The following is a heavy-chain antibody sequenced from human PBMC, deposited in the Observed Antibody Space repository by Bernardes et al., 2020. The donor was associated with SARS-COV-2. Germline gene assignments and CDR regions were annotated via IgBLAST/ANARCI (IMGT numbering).Heavy chain of an antibody. CDR1: GFTFSNYA. Sequence: GGSLRLSCAASGFTFSNYAMNWVRQGPHTGMEWVSGISGSGDSTYYADSVKGRFTISRDNSKSTLYLQMNSLRAEDTAVYYCAKVAIAVAFRTSYFGFLGQGTLVTVSS. J-gene: IGHJ4*02. CDR3: AKVAIAVAFRTSYFGF. V-gene: IGHV3-23*01. D-gene: IGHD6-19*01. CDR2: ISGSGDST.